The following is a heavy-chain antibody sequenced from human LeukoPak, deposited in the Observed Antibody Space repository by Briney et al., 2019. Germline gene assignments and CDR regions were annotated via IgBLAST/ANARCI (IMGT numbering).Heavy chain of an antibody. J-gene: IGHJ4*02. CDR3: ARKYSSGPFDN. CDR1: GDSIRSSSYY. Sequence: SETLSLTCTVSGDSIRSSSYYWGWIRQPPGKGLEWIGSIHYSGSTYYNPALKSRVTISVDTSRNQFSLKLRSVTAADTAVYYCARKYSSGPFDNWGQGTLVTVSS. D-gene: IGHD6-19*01. V-gene: IGHV4-39*07. CDR2: IHYSGST.